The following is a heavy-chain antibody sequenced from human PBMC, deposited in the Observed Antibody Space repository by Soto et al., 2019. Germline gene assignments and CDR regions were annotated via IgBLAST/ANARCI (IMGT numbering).Heavy chain of an antibody. J-gene: IGHJ5*02. CDR1: GGTVSSGSYY. CDR3: ARAGYDFWSGFLVYLDP. Sequence: KPSETLSLTCTVSGGTVSSGSYYWSWIRQPPGKGLEWIGYIYHSGSTNYNPSLKSRVTISVDTSKNQFSLKLSSVTAADTAVYYCARAGYDFWSGFLVYLDPWGQGTLVTVSS. V-gene: IGHV4-61*01. D-gene: IGHD3-3*01. CDR2: IYHSGST.